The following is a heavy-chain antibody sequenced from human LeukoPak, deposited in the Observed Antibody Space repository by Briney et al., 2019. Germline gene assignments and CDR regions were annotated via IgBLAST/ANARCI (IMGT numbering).Heavy chain of an antibody. J-gene: IGHJ4*02. D-gene: IGHD1-7*01. Sequence: ASVKASCKASGYTFTGYYMHWVRQAPGQGLEWMGWINPNSGGTNYAQKFQGRVTMTRDTSISTAYMELSRLRSDDPAVYYCARVGWNYGDYFDYWGQGTLVTVSS. V-gene: IGHV1-2*02. CDR3: ARVGWNYGDYFDY. CDR2: INPNSGGT. CDR1: GYTFTGYY.